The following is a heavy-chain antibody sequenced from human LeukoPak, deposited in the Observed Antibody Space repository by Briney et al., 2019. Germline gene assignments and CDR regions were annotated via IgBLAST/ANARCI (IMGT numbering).Heavy chain of an antibody. CDR3: ARQRAGFTVTTSDY. J-gene: IGHJ4*02. Sequence: GGSLRLSCAASGFIFTSYNMNWVRQAPGKGLEWVSYISSSSSTIYYSDSVKGRFTISRDNAKNSLYLQMNSLRAEDTAVYYCARQRAGFTVTTSDYWGQGTLVTVSS. D-gene: IGHD4-17*01. CDR2: ISSSSSTI. V-gene: IGHV3-48*01. CDR1: GFIFTSYN.